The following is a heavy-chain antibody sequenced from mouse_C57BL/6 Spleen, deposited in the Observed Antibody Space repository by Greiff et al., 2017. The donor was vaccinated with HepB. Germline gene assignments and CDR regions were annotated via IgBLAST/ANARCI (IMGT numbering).Heavy chain of an antibody. V-gene: IGHV5-4*01. J-gene: IGHJ4*01. D-gene: IGHD2-1*01. Sequence: EVQVVESGGGLVKPGGSLKLSCAASGFTFSSYAMSWVRQTPEKRLEWVATISDGGSYTYYPDNVKGRFTISRDNAKNNLYLQMSHLKSEDTAMYYCARAGGNYVGGAMDYWGQGTSVTVAS. CDR2: ISDGGSYT. CDR3: ARAGGNYVGGAMDY. CDR1: GFTFSSYA.